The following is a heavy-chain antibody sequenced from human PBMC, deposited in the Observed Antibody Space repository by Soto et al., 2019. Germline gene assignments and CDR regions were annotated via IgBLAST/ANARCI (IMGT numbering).Heavy chain of an antibody. J-gene: IGHJ4*02. CDR3: ARGMGYYCSGGSRPEVVFDY. CDR1: GFTFSTYS. CDR2: ISGTSSTI. V-gene: IGHV3-48*02. Sequence: EVQLVESGGGLVQPGGSLRLSCAASGFTFSTYSMNWVRQAPGKGLEWISYISGTSSTIYYADSVKGRFTISRDNAKNSLYLQMNSLRDEDTAVYYCARGMGYYCSGGSRPEVVFDYWGQGTLGTVSS. D-gene: IGHD2-15*01.